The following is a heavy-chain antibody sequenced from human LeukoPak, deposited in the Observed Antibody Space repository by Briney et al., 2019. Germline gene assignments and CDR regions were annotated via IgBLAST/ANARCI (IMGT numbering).Heavy chain of an antibody. J-gene: IGHJ2*01. Sequence: SLKLSCKASRGSFNSYAITWVRQAPGQGLEWVGGIIPIFSTANYAQKFQGRVTITADKSTNTAYMELSSLRSEDTAVYYCARSQPLAYFDLWGRGTLVTVSS. V-gene: IGHV1-69*06. CDR2: IIPIFSTA. CDR3: ARSQPLAYFDL. CDR1: RGSFNSYA.